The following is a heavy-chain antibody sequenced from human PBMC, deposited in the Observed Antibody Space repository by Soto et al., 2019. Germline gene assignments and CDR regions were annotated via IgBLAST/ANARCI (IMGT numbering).Heavy chain of an antibody. CDR1: GFTFSNND. V-gene: IGHV3-30*18. J-gene: IGHJ4*02. Sequence: QVHMVESGGGVVQPGRSLRLSCAASGFTFSNNDMHWVRQAPGKGLEWMGVISYEGREKYYAGSVKGRITISRDNSKNTLYLQVDNLRAEHTTIYYCVKDKGAAAGFNYWGQGILVTVSS. CDR2: ISYEGREK. CDR3: VKDKGAAAGFNY. D-gene: IGHD6-13*01.